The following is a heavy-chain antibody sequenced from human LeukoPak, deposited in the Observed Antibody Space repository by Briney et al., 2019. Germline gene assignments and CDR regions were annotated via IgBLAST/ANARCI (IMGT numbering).Heavy chain of an antibody. J-gene: IGHJ3*02. Sequence: PGGSLRLSCAASGFTFSSYGMSWVRQAPGKGLEWVSGISHSGGSTYYADSVKGRFTISRDNSKNTLYLQMNSLIAEDTAVYYCAKDLKVGSIYPGTFDIWGQGTMVTVSS. V-gene: IGHV3-23*01. CDR3: AKDLKVGSIYPGTFDI. CDR1: GFTFSSYG. D-gene: IGHD1-26*01. CDR2: ISHSGGST.